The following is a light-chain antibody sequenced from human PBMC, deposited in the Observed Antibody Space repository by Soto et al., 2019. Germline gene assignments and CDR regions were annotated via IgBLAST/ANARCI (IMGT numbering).Light chain of an antibody. CDR1: QSVSSSY. V-gene: IGKV3-20*01. J-gene: IGKJ1*01. Sequence: EIVWTQSPCTLSLSPGERATLSCRASQSVSSSYLAWYQQKPGQAPRLLIYGASSRATGIPDRFSGSGSGTDFTLTISRLEPEDFAVYYCQQYGSSWTFGQGTKVDIK. CDR2: GAS. CDR3: QQYGSSWT.